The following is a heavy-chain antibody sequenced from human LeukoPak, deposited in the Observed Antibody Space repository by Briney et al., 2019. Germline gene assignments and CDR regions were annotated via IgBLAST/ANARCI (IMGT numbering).Heavy chain of an antibody. CDR1: GASISSYY. CDR3: ARDDGGSGYHYSNY. V-gene: IGHV4-4*07. J-gene: IGHJ4*02. CDR2: IYTSGST. D-gene: IGHD5-12*01. Sequence: PSETLSLTCTVSGASISSYYWSWMRQPAGKGLEWIGRIYTSGSTYYNPSLKSRVTISVDKSKNHFSLKLSSVTAADTAVYYCARDDGGSGYHYSNYWGQGTLVTVSS.